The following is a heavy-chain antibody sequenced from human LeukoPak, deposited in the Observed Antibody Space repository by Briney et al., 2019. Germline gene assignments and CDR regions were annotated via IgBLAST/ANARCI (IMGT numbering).Heavy chain of an antibody. J-gene: IGHJ4*02. D-gene: IGHD1-1*01. Sequence: PGGSLRLSCAASGFTFSSSAMHWVRQAPGKGLEWVSVISYDGTTKHYTDSVKGRFTISRDNSNNTLYLQMNSLRAEDTAVYYCARRQLALDYWGQGTLVTVSS. V-gene: IGHV3-30*04. CDR1: GFTFSSSA. CDR3: ARRQLALDY. CDR2: ISYDGTTK.